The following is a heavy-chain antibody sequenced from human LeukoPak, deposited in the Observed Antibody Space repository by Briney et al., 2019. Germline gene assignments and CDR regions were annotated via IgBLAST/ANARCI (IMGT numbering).Heavy chain of an antibody. CDR2: INHSGST. CDR1: GGSFSGYY. CDR3: ARRSSGWSFHYFDY. J-gene: IGHJ4*02. V-gene: IGHV4-34*01. Sequence: SETLSLTCAVYGGSFSGYYWSWIRQPPGKGLEWIGEINHSGSTNYNPSLKSRVTISVDTSKNQFSLKLSSVTAADTAVYYCARRSSGWSFHYFDYWGKGTLVTVSS. D-gene: IGHD6-19*01.